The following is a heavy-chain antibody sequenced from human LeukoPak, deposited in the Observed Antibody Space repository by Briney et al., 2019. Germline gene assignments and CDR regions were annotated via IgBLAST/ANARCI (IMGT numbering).Heavy chain of an antibody. J-gene: IGHJ6*03. CDR1: GVSISTSY. CDR2: LYYSGSP. Sequence: SETLSLTCTVSGVSISTSYWSWIRQAPGKGLEYIGHLYYSGSPNYNPSLKSRVTISADTSRNEISLKVESMTAADTAVYYCARRGQGYQYMDVWGKGTTVIVSS. V-gene: IGHV4-59*08. CDR3: ARRGQGYQYMDV.